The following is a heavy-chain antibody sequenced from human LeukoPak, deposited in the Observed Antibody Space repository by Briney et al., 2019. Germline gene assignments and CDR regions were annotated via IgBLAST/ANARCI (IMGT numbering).Heavy chain of an antibody. V-gene: IGHV3-7*01. D-gene: IGHD5-18*01. CDR1: GFSFSSYW. CDR3: AREGYISGYGVIDY. CDR2: IKRDGSEK. Sequence: GGSLRLSCAASGFSFSSYWMGWVRQAPGKGLEWVANIKRDGSEKYYVDSVKGRFTISRDNAKNSLYLHMNSLRAEDTAIYYCAREGYISGYGVIDYWGQGTLVTVSS. J-gene: IGHJ4*02.